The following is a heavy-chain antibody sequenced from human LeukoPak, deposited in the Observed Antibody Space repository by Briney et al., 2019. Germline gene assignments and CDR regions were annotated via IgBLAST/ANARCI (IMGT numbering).Heavy chain of an antibody. Sequence: GGSLRLSCAASGFTFSSYGMHWVRQAPGKGLEWVAVIWYDGSNKYYADSVKGRFTISRDNSKNTLYLQMNSLRAEDTAVYYCARTYSSFFSFDYWGRGTLVTVSS. D-gene: IGHD6-6*01. CDR3: ARTYSSFFSFDY. J-gene: IGHJ4*02. CDR1: GFTFSSYG. CDR2: IWYDGSNK. V-gene: IGHV3-33*01.